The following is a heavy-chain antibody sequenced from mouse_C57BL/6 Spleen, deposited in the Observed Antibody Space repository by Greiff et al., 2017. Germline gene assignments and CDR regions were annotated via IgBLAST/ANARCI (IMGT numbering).Heavy chain of an antibody. CDR2: IYPGDGDT. D-gene: IGHD1-1*01. CDR1: GYAFSSSW. V-gene: IGHV1-82*01. J-gene: IGHJ2*01. CDR3: ARNDYYGSSLDY. Sequence: VQLQESGPELVKPGASVKISCKASGYAFSSSWMNWVKQRPGKGLEWIGRIYPGDGDTNYNGKFKGKATLTADKSSSTAYMQLSSLTSEDSAVYFCARNDYYGSSLDYWGQGTTLTVSS.